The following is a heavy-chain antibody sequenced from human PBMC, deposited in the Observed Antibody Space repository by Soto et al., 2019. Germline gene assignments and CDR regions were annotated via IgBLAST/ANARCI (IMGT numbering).Heavy chain of an antibody. CDR1: GYSIAAGGYY. CDR2: FYSSGSI. J-gene: IGHJ5*02. CDR3: ARMYSSGSGWFHP. Sequence: SETLSLTCFVSGYSIAAGGYYWSWIRHHPGKGLEWIGSFYSSGSIIYNPSLRSRVSISGDTSSNQFSMSLTSVTAADTARYYCARMYSSGSGWFHPWGQGTLVTVSS. V-gene: IGHV4-31*03. D-gene: IGHD6-19*01.